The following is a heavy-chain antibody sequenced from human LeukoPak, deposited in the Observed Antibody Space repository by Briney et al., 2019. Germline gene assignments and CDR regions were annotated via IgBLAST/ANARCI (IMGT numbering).Heavy chain of an antibody. CDR2: IYYSGST. D-gene: IGHD6-13*01. J-gene: IGHJ4*02. CDR1: GGSISSSSYY. V-gene: IGHV4-61*05. CDR3: ARLYSSSWVDY. Sequence: SETLSLTCTVSGGSISSSSYYWGWIRQPPGKGLEWIGYIYYSGSTNYNPSLKSRVTISVDTSKNQFSLKLSSVTAADTAVYYCARLYSSSWVDYWGQGTLVTVSS.